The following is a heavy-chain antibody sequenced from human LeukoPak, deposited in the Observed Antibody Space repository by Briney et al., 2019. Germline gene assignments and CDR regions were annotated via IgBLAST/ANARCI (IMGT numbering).Heavy chain of an antibody. V-gene: IGHV3-48*01. CDR3: CNCDYGDYDAFDI. CDR1: GFTFSSYW. Sequence: GGSLRLSCAASGFTFSSYWMHWVRQAPGKGLEWVSYISSSSSTIYYADSVKGRFTISRDNAKNSLYLQMNSLRAEDTAVYYCCNCDYGDYDAFDIWGQGTMVTVSS. CDR2: ISSSSSTI. D-gene: IGHD4-17*01. J-gene: IGHJ3*02.